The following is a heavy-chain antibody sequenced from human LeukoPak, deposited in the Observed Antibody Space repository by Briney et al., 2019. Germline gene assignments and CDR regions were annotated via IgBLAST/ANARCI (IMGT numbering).Heavy chain of an antibody. CDR2: IYYSGST. D-gene: IGHD2-2*01. CDR1: GGSISSGDYY. V-gene: IGHV4-30-4*01. Sequence: SETLSLTCTVSGGSISSGDYYWSWIRQPPGKCLGWIGYIYYSGSTYYNPSLKSRVTISVDTSKNQFSLKLSSVTAADTAVYYCAGIVVPAAMYNWFDPWGQGTLVTVSS. CDR3: AGIVVPAAMYNWFDP. J-gene: IGHJ5*02.